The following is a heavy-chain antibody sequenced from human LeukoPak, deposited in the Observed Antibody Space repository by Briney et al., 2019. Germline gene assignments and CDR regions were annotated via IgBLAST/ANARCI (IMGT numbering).Heavy chain of an antibody. J-gene: IGHJ4*02. CDR2: ISDSGSGA. V-gene: IGHV3-23*01. CDR3: AKDHGFCRSGWNPLFDY. D-gene: IGHD6-19*01. Sequence: PGGSLRLSCAASGFTFSSYAMSWVRQAPGKGLEWVSSISDSGSGAYYADSVKGRFTISRDNSKNMVYLQMNSLRAEDTALYYCAKDHGFCRSGWNPLFDYWGQGTLVTVSS. CDR1: GFTFSSYA.